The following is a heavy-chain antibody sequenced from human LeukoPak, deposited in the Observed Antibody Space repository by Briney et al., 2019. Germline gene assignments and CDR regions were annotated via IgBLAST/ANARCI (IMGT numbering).Heavy chain of an antibody. Sequence: GGSLRLSCAASGFTFSTYSMNWVRQAPGKGLEWVSSITSSSSYIYYADSVKGRFTISRDNAKNSLYLQMNSLRAEDTAVYYCARDPYSGGYGDYYYYYMDLWGQGTTVTISS. V-gene: IGHV3-21*01. CDR1: GFTFSTYS. CDR2: ITSSSSYI. D-gene: IGHD1-26*01. J-gene: IGHJ6*03. CDR3: ARDPYSGGYGDYYYYYMDL.